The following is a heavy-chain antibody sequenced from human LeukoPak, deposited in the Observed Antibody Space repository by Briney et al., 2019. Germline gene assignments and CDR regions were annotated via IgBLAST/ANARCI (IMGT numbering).Heavy chain of an antibody. CDR2: IRYDGSNK. CDR3: AKTYSSGYFTYYYYMDV. Sequence: GGSLRLSCAASGFTFSSYGMHWVRQAPGKGLEWVAFIRYDGSNKYYADSVKGRFTISRDNSKNTLYLQMNSLRAEDTAVYYCAKTYSSGYFTYYYYMDVWGKGTTVTISS. V-gene: IGHV3-30*02. D-gene: IGHD3-22*01. J-gene: IGHJ6*03. CDR1: GFTFSSYG.